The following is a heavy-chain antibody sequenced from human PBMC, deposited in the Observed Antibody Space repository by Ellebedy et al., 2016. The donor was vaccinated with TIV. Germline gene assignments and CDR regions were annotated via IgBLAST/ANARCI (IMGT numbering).Heavy chain of an antibody. Sequence: GESLKISCSASGFIFSRYAMHWVRQAPGKGLEYVSTLTPNGNKIDYADSVKGRFTISRDNSKNTLYLQMSSLRAEDTAVYFCVKDISSAYAFDIWGQGTVVTVSS. CDR1: GFIFSRYA. J-gene: IGHJ3*02. CDR2: LTPNGNKI. V-gene: IGHV3-64D*06. D-gene: IGHD2-15*01. CDR3: VKDISSAYAFDI.